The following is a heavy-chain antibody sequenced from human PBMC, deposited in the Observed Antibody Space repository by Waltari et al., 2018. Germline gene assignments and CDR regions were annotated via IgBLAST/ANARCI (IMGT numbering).Heavy chain of an antibody. CDR1: GGSIRSYY. J-gene: IGHJ4*02. CDR3: ARESGDYSPFDN. D-gene: IGHD4-17*01. CDR2: IFTSGIT. V-gene: IGHV4-4*07. Sequence: QVQLQASGPGLVKPLETLSLTCSVSGGSIRSYYWSWTRQPAGKGLEWIGHIFTSGITKYNPSLKSRVTMSVDTSKNQFSLKLTSVTAVDTAVYYCARESGDYSPFDNWGQGTLVTVSS.